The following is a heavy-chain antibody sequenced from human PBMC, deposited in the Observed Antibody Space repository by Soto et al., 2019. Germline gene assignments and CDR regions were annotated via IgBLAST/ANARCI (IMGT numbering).Heavy chain of an antibody. Sequence: QVQLVQSGAEVKKPGSSVKVSCKASGDTLSHYGVSWVRQVPGKGLEWMGGTTAILGTRDYAQKFQGRMTNYSGEATTTSYMELNSLTSDDTAVYYCAAGDSSDTGDHWGQGTLVTVSS. CDR1: GDTLSHYG. D-gene: IGHD5-18*01. CDR2: TTAILGTR. V-gene: IGHV1-69*01. J-gene: IGHJ4*02. CDR3: AAGDSSDTGDH.